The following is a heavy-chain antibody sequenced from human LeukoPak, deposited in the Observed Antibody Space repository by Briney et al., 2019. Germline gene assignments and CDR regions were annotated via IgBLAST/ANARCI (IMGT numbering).Heavy chain of an antibody. V-gene: IGHV3-33*01. CDR2: IWYDGSNK. D-gene: IGHD1-26*01. Sequence: GGSLRLSCAASGFTFSSYGMHWVRQAPGKGLEWVAVIWYDGSNKYYADSVKGRFTISRDNAKNSLYLQMNSLRAEDTAVYYCARAFVGATNWFDPWGQGTLVTVSS. CDR3: ARAFVGATNWFDP. CDR1: GFTFSSYG. J-gene: IGHJ5*02.